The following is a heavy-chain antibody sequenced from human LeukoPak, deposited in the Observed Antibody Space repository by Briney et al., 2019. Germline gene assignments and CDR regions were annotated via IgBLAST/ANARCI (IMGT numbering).Heavy chain of an antibody. CDR3: ARERGEEYSSGWYKTNFFDT. V-gene: IGHV4-30-2*01. CDR2: IYHSGST. CDR1: GASISGGGYS. D-gene: IGHD6-19*01. J-gene: IGHJ4*02. Sequence: SETLSLTCAVSGASISGGGYSWSWIRQPPGKGLEWIRYIYHSGSTYYNPSLESRVAISADMSKSQISLKLSSVTAADTALYYCARERGEEYSSGWYKTNFFDTWGQGTRVTVSS.